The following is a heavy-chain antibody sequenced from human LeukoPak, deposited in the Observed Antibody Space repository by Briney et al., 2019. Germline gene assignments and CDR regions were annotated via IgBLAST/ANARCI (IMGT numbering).Heavy chain of an antibody. CDR3: ARFRIAAAVPFYFDS. J-gene: IGHJ4*02. D-gene: IGHD6-13*01. V-gene: IGHV3-30*03. CDR1: GFTFNNYG. CDR2: ISYDGSAE. Sequence: GGSLRLSCAASGFTFNNYGMHWVRQAPGKGLEWVAVISYDGSAEYYADSVKGRFTISRDNSRDTVSLQMNSLRVEDTAVYYCARFRIAAAVPFYFDSWGQGALVTVSS.